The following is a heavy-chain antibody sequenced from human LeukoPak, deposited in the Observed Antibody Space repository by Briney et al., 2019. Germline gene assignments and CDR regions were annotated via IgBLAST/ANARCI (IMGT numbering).Heavy chain of an antibody. CDR3: ARHAYYEFWSGYYSSYYYYYGMDV. D-gene: IGHD3-3*01. CDR1: GGSISSYY. J-gene: IGHJ6*02. V-gene: IGHV4-59*08. Sequence: PSETLSLTCTVSGGSISSYYWSWIRQPPGKGLEWIGYIYYSGSTNYNPSLKSRVTISVDTSKNQFSLKLSSVTAADTAVYYCARHAYYEFWSGYYSSYYYYYGMDVWGQGTTVTVSS. CDR2: IYYSGST.